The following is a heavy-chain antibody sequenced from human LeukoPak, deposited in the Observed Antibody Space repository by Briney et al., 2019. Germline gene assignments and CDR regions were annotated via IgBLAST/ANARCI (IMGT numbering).Heavy chain of an antibody. J-gene: IGHJ6*03. CDR3: ARGYGSGSYYMSYYYYYMDV. CDR2: MNPNSGNT. V-gene: IGHV1-8*03. CDR1: RYTFTSYY. Sequence: GASVNVSCKASRYTFTSYYINWVRQATGQGFEWMGWMNPNSGNTGYAQKFQGRVTITRNTSISTAYMGLSSLRSEDTAVYYCARGYGSGSYYMSYYYYYMDVWGKGTTVTVSS. D-gene: IGHD3-10*01.